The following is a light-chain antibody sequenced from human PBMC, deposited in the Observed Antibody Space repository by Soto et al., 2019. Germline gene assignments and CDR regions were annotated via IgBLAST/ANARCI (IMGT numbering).Light chain of an antibody. J-gene: IGKJ3*01. Sequence: DIQMTQSPSSLSASVGDRVTIACRASQSISHYLSWYQQKPGKAPRLLIYAASSLQSGVPSRFSGAGSGTDFTLTISSLQPEDFAVYYCQKSYFTAGGGFTFGPGTKVDIK. CDR3: QKSYFTAGGGFT. CDR2: AAS. CDR1: QSISHY. V-gene: IGKV1-39*01.